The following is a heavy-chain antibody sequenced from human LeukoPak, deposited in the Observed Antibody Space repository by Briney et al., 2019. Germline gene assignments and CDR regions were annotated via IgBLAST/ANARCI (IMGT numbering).Heavy chain of an antibody. J-gene: IGHJ4*02. Sequence: SVKVSCKASGGTFSSYAISWVRQAPGQGLEWMGGIIPIFGTANYAQKFQGRVTITTDESTSTAYMELSSLRSEDTAVYYWARDGSGSDCFDYWGQGTLVTVSS. CDR3: ARDGSGSDCFDY. CDR2: IIPIFGTA. V-gene: IGHV1-69*05. CDR1: GGTFSSYA. D-gene: IGHD3-10*01.